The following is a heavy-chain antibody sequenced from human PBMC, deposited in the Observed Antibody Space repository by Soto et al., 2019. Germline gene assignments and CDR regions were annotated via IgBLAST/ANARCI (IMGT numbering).Heavy chain of an antibody. CDR3: ATFTRIAARPGGMDV. V-gene: IGHV4-31*03. CDR2: IYYSGST. D-gene: IGHD6-6*01. Sequence: SETLSLTCTVSGGSISSGGYYWSWIRQHPGKGLEWIGYIYYSGSTYYNPSLKSGVTISVDTSKNQFSLKLSSVTAADTAVYYCATFTRIAARPGGMDVWGQGTTVTVSS. J-gene: IGHJ6*02. CDR1: GGSISSGGYY.